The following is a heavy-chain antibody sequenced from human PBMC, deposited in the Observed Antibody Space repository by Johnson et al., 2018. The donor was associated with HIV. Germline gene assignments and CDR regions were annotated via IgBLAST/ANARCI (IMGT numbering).Heavy chain of an antibody. V-gene: IGHV3-20*04. CDR2: INWNGGST. J-gene: IGHJ3*02. Sequence: MQLVESGGGLVQPGGSLRLSCTASGFTFDDYGMNWVRQVPGQGLEWVSGINWNGGSTSYADSVKGRLNIYRDNAKNSLDLQMNSLRAEDTALYYCARVVQYYDSSGYSTRGGDGLDIWGQGTVVTVSS. D-gene: IGHD3-22*01. CDR3: ARVVQYYDSSGYSTRGGDGLDI. CDR1: GFTFDDYG.